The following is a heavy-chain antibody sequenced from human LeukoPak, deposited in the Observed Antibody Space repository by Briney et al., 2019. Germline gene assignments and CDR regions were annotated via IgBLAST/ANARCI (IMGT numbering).Heavy chain of an antibody. Sequence: GGTLRLSCAASGFTFSTYAMSWVRQAPGKGLEWVSTISGGGDATYYADSVKGRFTISRDNSKNTLYLQMNSLRVEDTAVYYCARDSSMLRGPLVIYYFDFWGQGTLVTVSS. CDR1: GFTFSTYA. D-gene: IGHD3-10*01. CDR2: ISGGGDAT. V-gene: IGHV3-23*01. J-gene: IGHJ4*02. CDR3: ARDSSMLRGPLVIYYFDF.